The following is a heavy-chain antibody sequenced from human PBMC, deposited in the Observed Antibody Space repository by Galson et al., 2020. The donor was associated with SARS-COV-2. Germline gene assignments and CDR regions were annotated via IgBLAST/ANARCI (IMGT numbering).Heavy chain of an antibody. CDR2: ISYDGSNK. Sequence: GESLKISCAASGFTFSSYGMHWVRQAPGKGLEWVAVISYDGSNKYYVDSVKGRFTISRDNSKNTLYLQMNSLRAEDTAVYYCAKILSVADTFDYWGQGTLVTVSS. D-gene: IGHD6-19*01. V-gene: IGHV3-30*18. CDR3: AKILSVADTFDY. CDR1: GFTFSSYG. J-gene: IGHJ4*02.